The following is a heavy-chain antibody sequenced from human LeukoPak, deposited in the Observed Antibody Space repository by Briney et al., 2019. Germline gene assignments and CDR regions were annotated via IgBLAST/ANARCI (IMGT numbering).Heavy chain of an antibody. J-gene: IGHJ3*02. CDR3: ARTYYYDSSGANDAFDI. CDR1: GYTYTGYY. D-gene: IGHD3-22*01. V-gene: IGHV1-2*04. Sequence: ALVKVSCKASGYTYTGYYMHWVRQAPGQGLEWMGWINPNSGGTNYAQKFQGWVTMTRDTSISTAYMELSRLRSDDTAVYYCARTYYYDSSGANDAFDIWGQGTMVTVSS. CDR2: INPNSGGT.